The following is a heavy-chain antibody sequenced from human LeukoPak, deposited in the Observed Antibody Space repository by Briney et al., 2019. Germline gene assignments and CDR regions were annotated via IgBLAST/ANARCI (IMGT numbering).Heavy chain of an antibody. J-gene: IGHJ6*02. CDR1: GGSISSYY. Sequence: PSETLSPTCTVSGGSISSYYWSWIRQPPGKGLEWIGYISYGGSTKFNPSLESRVTMSVDTSRNQFSLKLNSVTAADTAVYYCARDRTVITNAVYFYGMDVWGQGTTVTVSS. CDR3: ARDRTVITNAVYFYGMDV. V-gene: IGHV4-59*01. D-gene: IGHD4-11*01. CDR2: ISYGGST.